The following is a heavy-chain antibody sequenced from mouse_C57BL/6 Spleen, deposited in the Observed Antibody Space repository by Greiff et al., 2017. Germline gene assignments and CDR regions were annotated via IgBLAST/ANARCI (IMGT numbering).Heavy chain of an antibody. Sequence: VQLQQPGAELVKPGASVKLSCKASGYTFTSYWMHWVKQRPGRGLEWIGRIDPNSGGTKYNEKFKSKATLTVDKPSSTAYMQLSSLTSEDSAVXFCASQIYSDHARGPFDYWGQGTPLTVS. V-gene: IGHV1-62-3*01. CDR2: IDPNSGGT. J-gene: IGHJ2*01. CDR1: GYTFTSYW. D-gene: IGHD2-4*01. CDR3: ASQIYSDHARGPFDY.